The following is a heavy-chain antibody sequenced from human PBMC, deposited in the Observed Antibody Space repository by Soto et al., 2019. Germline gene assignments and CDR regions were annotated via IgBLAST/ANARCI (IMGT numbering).Heavy chain of an antibody. V-gene: IGHV3-7*03. Sequence: GGSLRLSCAASGFTFSSYWMSWVRQAPGKGLEWVANIKQDGSEKYYVDSVKGRFTISRDNAKNSLYLQMNSLRAEDTAVYYCARDSSSYDFWSGYDIYQYYFDYWGQGTLVTVSS. CDR3: ARDSSSYDFWSGYDIYQYYFDY. D-gene: IGHD3-3*01. CDR1: GFTFSSYW. CDR2: IKQDGSEK. J-gene: IGHJ4*02.